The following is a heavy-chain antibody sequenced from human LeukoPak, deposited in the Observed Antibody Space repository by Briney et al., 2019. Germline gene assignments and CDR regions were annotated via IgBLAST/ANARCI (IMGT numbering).Heavy chain of an antibody. V-gene: IGHV4-30-2*01. Sequence: SQTLSLTCTVSGGSISSGGYSWSWIRQPPGKGLEWIGYIYHSGSTYYNPSLKSRVTISVDRSKNQFSLKLSSVTAADTAVYYCARSQAITMVRGVIIGLSHFDYWGQGTLVTVSS. CDR1: GGSISSGGYS. J-gene: IGHJ4*02. CDR3: ARSQAITMVRGVIIGLSHFDY. CDR2: IYHSGST. D-gene: IGHD3-10*01.